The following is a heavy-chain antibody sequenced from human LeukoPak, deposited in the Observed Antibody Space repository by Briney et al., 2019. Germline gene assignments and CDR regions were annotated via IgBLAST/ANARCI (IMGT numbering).Heavy chain of an antibody. V-gene: IGHV3-23*01. D-gene: IGHD3-22*01. J-gene: IGHJ4*02. CDR2: ISGSGGST. CDR3: AKAGFGTMIVVVITALLDY. CDR1: GFTFSSYW. Sequence: PGGSLRLSCAASGFTFSSYWMHWVRQAPGKGLEWVSAISGSGGSTYYADSVKGRFTISRDNSKNTLYLQMNSLRAEDTAVYYCAKAGFGTMIVVVITALLDYWGQGTLVTVSS.